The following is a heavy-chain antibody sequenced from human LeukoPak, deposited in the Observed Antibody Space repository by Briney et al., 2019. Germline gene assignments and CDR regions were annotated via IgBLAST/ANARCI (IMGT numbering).Heavy chain of an antibody. V-gene: IGHV1-46*01. J-gene: IGHJ6*02. CDR1: GYTFTSYY. CDR3: ARGVSIEYSSSSGRHYYGMDV. D-gene: IGHD6-6*01. Sequence: ASVKVSCKASGYTFTSYYMHWVRQAPGQGLEWMGIINPSGGSTSYAQKFQGRVTMTRDTSTSTVYMELSSLRSEDTAVYYCARGVSIEYSSSSGRHYYGMDVWGQGTTVTVSS. CDR2: INPSGGST.